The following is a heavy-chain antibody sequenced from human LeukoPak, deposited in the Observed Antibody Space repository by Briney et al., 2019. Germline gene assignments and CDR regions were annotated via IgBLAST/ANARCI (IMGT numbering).Heavy chain of an antibody. CDR2: ISHRGRT. J-gene: IGHJ4*02. V-gene: IGHV4-34*01. CDR1: GGTVSGYY. CDR3: ARVPLYFLEPFDY. D-gene: IGHD3-3*01. Sequence: SSETLSLTCAVYGGTVSGYYWSWIRQPPGKGLEWIGEISHRGRTHYNPSLKGRVTMSVDTSKNQFALEVDSVTAPDTAVYYCARVPLYFLEPFDYWGQGILVTVSS.